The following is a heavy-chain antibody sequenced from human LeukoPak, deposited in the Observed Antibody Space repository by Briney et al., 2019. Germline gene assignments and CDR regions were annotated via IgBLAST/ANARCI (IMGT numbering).Heavy chain of an antibody. CDR3: ARDNDYYYGMDV. CDR2: IYYSGST. J-gene: IGHJ6*02. V-gene: IGHV4-59*01. CDR1: GGSISSYY. Sequence: SETLSLTCTVSGGSISSYYWSWIRKPPGKGLEWIGYIYYSGSTNYNPSLKSRVTISVDMSKNQFSLKLSSVTAADTAVYYCARDNDYYYGMDVWGQGTTVTVSS.